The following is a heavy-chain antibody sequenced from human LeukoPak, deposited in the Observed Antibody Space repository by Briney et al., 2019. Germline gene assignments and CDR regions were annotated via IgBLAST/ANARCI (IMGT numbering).Heavy chain of an antibody. D-gene: IGHD2-8*01. V-gene: IGHV5-51*01. CDR2: IYPGDSDT. CDR3: ARRVDCTNGVCYRDDYFDY. CDR1: GYGFTSYW. Sequence: PGESLKISCKGSGYGFTSYWIGWVRQMPGKGLEWMGIIYPGDSDTRYSPSFQGQVTISADKSISTAYLQWSSLKASDTAMYYCARRVDCTNGVCYRDDYFDYWGQGTLVTVSS. J-gene: IGHJ4*02.